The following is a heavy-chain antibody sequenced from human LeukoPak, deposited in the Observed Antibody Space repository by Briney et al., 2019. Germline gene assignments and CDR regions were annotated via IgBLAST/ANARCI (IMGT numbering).Heavy chain of an antibody. Sequence: KPSETLSLTCTVSGGSISSYYWSWIRQPAGKGLEWIGRIYTSGSTNYNPSLKSRVTMSVDTSKNQFSLKLSSVTAADTAVYYCARDRSLLLWSGEINWFDPWGQGTLVTVSS. CDR1: GGSISSYY. CDR3: ARDRSLLLWSGEINWFDP. V-gene: IGHV4-4*07. J-gene: IGHJ5*02. D-gene: IGHD3-10*01. CDR2: IYTSGST.